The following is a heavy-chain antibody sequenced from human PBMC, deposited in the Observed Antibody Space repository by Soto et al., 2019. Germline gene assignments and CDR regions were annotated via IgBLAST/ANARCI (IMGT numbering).Heavy chain of an antibody. CDR1: GFTFSNAW. D-gene: IGHD3-22*01. CDR2: IKSKTDGGTT. V-gene: IGHV3-15*07. CDR3: TTDRERDYYDSSGYNPFDY. J-gene: IGHJ4*02. Sequence: PGGSLRLSCAASGFTFSNAWMNWVRQAPGKGLEWVGRIKSKTDGGTTDYAAPMKGRFTISRDDSKNTLYLQMNSLKTEDTAVYYCTTDRERDYYDSSGYNPFDYWGQGTLVTVSS.